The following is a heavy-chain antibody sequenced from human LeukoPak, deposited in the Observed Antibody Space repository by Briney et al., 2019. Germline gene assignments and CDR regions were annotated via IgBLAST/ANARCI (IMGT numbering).Heavy chain of an antibody. CDR3: ARGYRDAYSPDY. Sequence: QPGGSLRLSCAASGFTFSSYEMNWVRQAPGKGLEWVANIKQDGSEKYYVDSVKGRFTISRDNAKNSLYLQMNSLRAEDTAVYYCARGYRDAYSPDYWGQGTLVTVSS. D-gene: IGHD5-24*01. J-gene: IGHJ4*02. CDR2: IKQDGSEK. V-gene: IGHV3-7*04. CDR1: GFTFSSYE.